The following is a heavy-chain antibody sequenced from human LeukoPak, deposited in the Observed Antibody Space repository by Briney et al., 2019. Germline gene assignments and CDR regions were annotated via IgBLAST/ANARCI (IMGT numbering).Heavy chain of an antibody. V-gene: IGHV3-23*01. CDR3: AKGITLVRGSTPYYYMDV. CDR2: ISASGGST. D-gene: IGHD3-10*01. Sequence: GGTLRLSCAASGFTFSSYGMSWVRQAPGKGLEWVSAISASGGSTYYADSVQGRFTISRDNSKNTLYLQMNSLRAEDTALYYCAKGITLVRGSTPYYYMDVWGKGTTVTISS. J-gene: IGHJ6*03. CDR1: GFTFSSYG.